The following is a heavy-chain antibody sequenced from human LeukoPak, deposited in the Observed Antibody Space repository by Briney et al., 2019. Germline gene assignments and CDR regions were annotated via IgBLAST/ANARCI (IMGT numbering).Heavy chain of an antibody. V-gene: IGHV5-51*01. Sequence: GESLEISCKGYAYNFTSYWIGWGRPLPGKGLEGMGIIYPDDSDTIYSPSWQGQVTISANKSKKTASLQLSSLKASDTAMYYCARGMSAALFDYWGQGTLVTVS. D-gene: IGHD6-13*01. CDR1: AYNFTSYW. CDR2: IYPDDSDT. J-gene: IGHJ4*02. CDR3: ARGMSAALFDY.